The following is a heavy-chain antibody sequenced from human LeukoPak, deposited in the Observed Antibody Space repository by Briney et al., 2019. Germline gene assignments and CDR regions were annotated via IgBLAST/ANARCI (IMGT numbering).Heavy chain of an antibody. Sequence: GGSLRLSCAASGFTLSNYWMHWVRQAPGKGLVWVSRINADGSSASYADSVKGRFTISRDNAKNTLYLQMNSLRAEDTAVYYCARGGDSSGYYYRFYYFDYWGQGTLVTVSS. V-gene: IGHV3-74*01. CDR1: GFTLSNYW. CDR3: ARGGDSSGYYYRFYYFDY. D-gene: IGHD3-22*01. CDR2: INADGSSA. J-gene: IGHJ4*02.